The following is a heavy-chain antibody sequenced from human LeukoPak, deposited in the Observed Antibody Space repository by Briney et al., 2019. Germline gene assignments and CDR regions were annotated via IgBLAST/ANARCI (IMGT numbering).Heavy chain of an antibody. J-gene: IGHJ4*02. Sequence: PGGSLRLSCAVSGFSVSSFGMSWVRQAPGKGLEWISAISLNGETTWYADSVKGRFIISRDNSKNTLYLQPTSLRAEDTAVYYCAQGFSSGWYPYWGQGSLVSVSS. V-gene: IGHV3-23*01. CDR3: AQGFSSGWYPY. CDR2: ISLNGETT. CDR1: GFSVSSFG. D-gene: IGHD6-19*01.